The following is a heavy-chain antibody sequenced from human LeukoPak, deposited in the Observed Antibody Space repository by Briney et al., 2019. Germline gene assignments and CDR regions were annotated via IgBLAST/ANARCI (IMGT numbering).Heavy chain of an antibody. Sequence: GGSLRLSCAASGFTFSSYNMNWVRQAPGKGLEWVSSISSSSTYIHYADSVKGRFTISRDNAKNSLYLQMNSLRAEDTAVYYCAKDSSKIRTFIVATKGYFDYWGQGILVTVSS. CDR2: ISSSSTYI. J-gene: IGHJ4*02. CDR3: AKDSSKIRTFIVATKGYFDY. CDR1: GFTFSSYN. V-gene: IGHV3-21*01. D-gene: IGHD5-12*01.